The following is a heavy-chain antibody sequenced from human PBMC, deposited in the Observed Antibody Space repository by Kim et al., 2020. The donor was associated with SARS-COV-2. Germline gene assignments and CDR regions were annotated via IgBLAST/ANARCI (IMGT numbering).Heavy chain of an antibody. CDR3: ARALCTTKNCYPDL. D-gene: IGHD2-21*02. V-gene: IGHV3-74*03. Sequence: GGSLRLSCRASGFMLSSHWMHWVRQAPGKGLEWVSRLNTDGSTTTFGDAMAGRFVVSRDNVRKTTFLQMNNLRPDDSAVYYCARALCTTKNCYPDLWG. CDR2: LNTDGSTT. J-gene: IGHJ5*02. CDR1: GFMLSSHW.